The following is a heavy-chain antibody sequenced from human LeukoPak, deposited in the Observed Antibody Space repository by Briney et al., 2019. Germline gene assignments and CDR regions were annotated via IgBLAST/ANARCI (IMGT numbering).Heavy chain of an antibody. CDR1: GFTFSSYA. D-gene: IGHD6-19*01. J-gene: IGHJ4*02. CDR2: ISGSGGST. Sequence: PGGSLRLSCAASGFTFSSYAMSWVRQAPGKGLEWVSAISGSGGSTYSADSVKGRFTISRDNSKNTLYLQMNNLRDEDTAVYYCAKDLTYSSASRGCFDYWGQGTLVTVSS. V-gene: IGHV3-23*01. CDR3: AKDLTYSSASRGCFDY.